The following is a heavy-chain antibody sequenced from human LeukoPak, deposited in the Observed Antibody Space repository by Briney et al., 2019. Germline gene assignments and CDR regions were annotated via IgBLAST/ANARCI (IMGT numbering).Heavy chain of an antibody. CDR2: ISGSGGST. V-gene: IGHV3-23*01. J-gene: IGHJ3*02. D-gene: IGHD3-22*01. Sequence: PGGSLRLSCAASGFTFSSYAMRWVRQAPGKGLEWVSAISGSGGSTYYADSVKGRFTISRDNSKNTLYLQMNSLRAEDTAVYYCAKDHYDSSGYYYVTPYAAIDIWGQGTMVTVSS. CDR3: AKDHYDSSGYYYVTPYAAIDI. CDR1: GFTFSSYA.